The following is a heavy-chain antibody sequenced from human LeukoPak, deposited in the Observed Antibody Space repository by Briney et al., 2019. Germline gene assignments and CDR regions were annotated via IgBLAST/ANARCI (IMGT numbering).Heavy chain of an antibody. D-gene: IGHD3-10*01. Sequence: SETLSLTCAVYGGSFSGYYWSWIRQPPGKGLEWIGEINHSGSTNYNPSLKSRVTISVDTSKNQFSLKLSSVTAADTAVYYCARTVLLWFGELDYMDVWGKGTTVTISS. V-gene: IGHV4-34*01. CDR1: GGSFSGYY. CDR2: INHSGST. J-gene: IGHJ6*03. CDR3: ARTVLLWFGELDYMDV.